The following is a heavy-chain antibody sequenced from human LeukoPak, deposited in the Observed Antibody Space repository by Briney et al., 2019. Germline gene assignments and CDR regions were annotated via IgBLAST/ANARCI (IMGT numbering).Heavy chain of an antibody. V-gene: IGHV1-18*01. Sequence: ASVKVSCKASGYTFTSYGISWVRQAPGQGLEWMGWISAYNGNTNYAQKLQGRVTMTTDTSTSTAYMELRSLRSDDTAVYYCARDGSPGFYGSGSYYSHYYMDVWGKGTTVTISS. CDR2: ISAYNGNT. D-gene: IGHD3-10*01. J-gene: IGHJ6*03. CDR1: GYTFTSYG. CDR3: ARDGSPGFYGSGSYYSHYYMDV.